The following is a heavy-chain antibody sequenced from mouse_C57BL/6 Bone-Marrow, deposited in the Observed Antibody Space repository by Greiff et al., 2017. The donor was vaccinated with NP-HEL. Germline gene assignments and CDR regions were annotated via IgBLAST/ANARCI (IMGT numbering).Heavy chain of an antibody. D-gene: IGHD2-3*01. V-gene: IGHV14-4*01. J-gene: IGHJ3*01. CDR2: IDPENGDT. CDR1: GFNIKDDY. CDR3: TRIGPIYDGSSY. Sequence: EVQLQQSGAELVRPGASVKLSCTASGFNIKDDYMHWVKQRPEQGLEWIGWIDPENGDTEYASKFQGKATITADTSSHHAYLQLSSLTSEDIAVDYCTRIGPIYDGSSYWGQGTLVTVSA.